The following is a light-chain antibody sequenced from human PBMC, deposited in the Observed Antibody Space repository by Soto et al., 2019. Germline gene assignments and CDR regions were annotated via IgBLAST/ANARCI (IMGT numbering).Light chain of an antibody. CDR2: GAS. V-gene: IGKV3-15*01. J-gene: IGKJ1*01. CDR3: QQYHHWWT. Sequence: EIRVTQSPATPSLSPGERAPLSCRASQNINSDLAWYQQAPGQAPRLLLYGASTRATGIPARFSGGGSGTEFTLTISTLQSEDFALYYCQQYHHWWTFGPGTKVDIK. CDR1: QNINSD.